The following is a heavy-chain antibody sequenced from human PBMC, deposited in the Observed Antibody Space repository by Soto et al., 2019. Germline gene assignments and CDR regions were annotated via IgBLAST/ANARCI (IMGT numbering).Heavy chain of an antibody. CDR3: ARSRSGAVPDSFGY. CDR1: GFMLNRYA. J-gene: IGHJ4*02. Sequence: QVQLVESGGRVVQPGRSLRLSCAASGFMLNRYAIHWVRQIPGKGLEWVAVISKDGSVQYYADSVRGRFFISRDKSKDTVYLEMNSLRVEDTALFFCARSRSGAVPDSFGYWGQGTPVTVSS. CDR2: ISKDGSVQ. D-gene: IGHD3-3*01. V-gene: IGHV3-30-3*01.